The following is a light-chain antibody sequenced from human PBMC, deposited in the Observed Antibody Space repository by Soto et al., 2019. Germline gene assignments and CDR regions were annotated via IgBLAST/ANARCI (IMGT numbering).Light chain of an antibody. CDR2: DDR. CDR3: QVWDSTSDHVV. CDR1: NIGSKN. J-gene: IGLJ2*01. Sequence: SYELTQPPSVSEAPGQTARITCEGNNIGSKNVHWYQQKPGQAPALVVYDDRGRPSGVPERLSGSNSGNTATLTISRVEAGDDADYYCQVWDSTSDHVVFGGGTKLTVL. V-gene: IGLV3-21*02.